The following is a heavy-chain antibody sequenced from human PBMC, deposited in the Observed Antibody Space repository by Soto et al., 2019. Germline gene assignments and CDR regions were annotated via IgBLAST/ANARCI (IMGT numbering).Heavy chain of an antibody. CDR3: ARERPDGSRLDP. CDR1: GGSISSGDYY. J-gene: IGHJ5*02. Sequence: SETLSLTCTVSGGSISSGDYYWSWIRQPPGKGLEWIGYIYYSGSTYYNPSLKSRVAISVDTSKNQFSLKLSSVTAADTAVYYCARERPDGSRLDPWGQGTLVTVSS. V-gene: IGHV4-30-4*01. D-gene: IGHD6-13*01. CDR2: IYYSGST.